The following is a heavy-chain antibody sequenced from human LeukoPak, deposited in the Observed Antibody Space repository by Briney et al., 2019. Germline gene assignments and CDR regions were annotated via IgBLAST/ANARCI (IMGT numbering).Heavy chain of an antibody. J-gene: IGHJ4*02. CDR1: GYTFTGYY. Sequence: ASVKVSCKASGYTFTGYYMHWVRQAPGQGLEWMGWINPNSGGTNYAQKFQGRVTMTRDTSISTAYMELSRLRSDDTAVYYCARMGGCSGGSCYLFDYWGQGALVTASS. CDR3: ARMGGCSGGSCYLFDY. V-gene: IGHV1-2*02. D-gene: IGHD2-15*01. CDR2: INPNSGGT.